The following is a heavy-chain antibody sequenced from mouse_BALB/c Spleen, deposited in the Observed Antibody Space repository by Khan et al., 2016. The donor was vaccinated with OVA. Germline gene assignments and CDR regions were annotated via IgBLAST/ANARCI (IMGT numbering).Heavy chain of an antibody. CDR1: GFTFSGYT. J-gene: IGHJ4*01. V-gene: IGHV5-6-4*01. CDR2: ISSGGSYT. CDR3: ARWCDEGYYYPMDN. D-gene: IGHD1-1*02. Sequence: EVKLVESGGGLVKPGGSLKLSCAASGFTFSGYTMSWVRQTPEKRLEWVAIISSGGSYTFYSDSVKGRFTISRDNATNTLYLQMSSLKSEDTAMYYGARWCDEGYYYPMDNWGQGITVTVSS.